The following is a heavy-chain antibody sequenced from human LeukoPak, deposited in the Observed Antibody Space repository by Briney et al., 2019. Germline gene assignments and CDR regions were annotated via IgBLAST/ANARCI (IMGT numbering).Heavy chain of an antibody. J-gene: IGHJ4*02. CDR2: IYPGDSDT. V-gene: IGHV5-51*01. CDR1: GYSFTSYW. Sequence: GGALQISCKGSGYSFTSYWIGGGRQVPGKGLEWMGIIYPGDSDTRYSPSFQGQVTISADKSISTAYLQWSSLKASDTAMYYCARVEQQLAAPFDYWGQGTLVTVSS. D-gene: IGHD6-13*01. CDR3: ARVEQQLAAPFDY.